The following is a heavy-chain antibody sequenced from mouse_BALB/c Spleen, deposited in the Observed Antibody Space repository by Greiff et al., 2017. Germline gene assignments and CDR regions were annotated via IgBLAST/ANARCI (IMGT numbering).Heavy chain of an antibody. V-gene: IGHV1-82*01. CDR1: GYAFSSSW. J-gene: IGHJ4*01. CDR3: AREPGTYYAMDY. D-gene: IGHD3-1*01. Sequence: QVQLQQSGPELVKPGASVKISCKASGYAFSSSWMNWVKQRPGQGLEWIGRIYPGDGDTNYNGKFKGKATLTADKSSSTAYMQLSSLTSVDSAVYCCAREPGTYYAMDYWGQGTSVTVSS. CDR2: IYPGDGDT.